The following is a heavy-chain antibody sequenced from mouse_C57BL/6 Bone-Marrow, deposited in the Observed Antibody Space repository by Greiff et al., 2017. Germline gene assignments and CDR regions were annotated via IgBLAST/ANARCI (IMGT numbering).Heavy chain of an antibody. V-gene: IGHV1-55*01. D-gene: IGHD2-1*01. J-gene: IGHJ3*01. CDR1: GYTFTSDW. CDR2: IYPGSGST. Sequence: VQLQQPGAELVKPGASVKMSCKASGYTFTSDWITWVKQRPVQGLEWVGDIYPGSGSTNYNEKFKSKATLTVDTSSSTAYMQLSSLTSEDSAVYYCARGVYYGNYVWFAYWGQGTLVTVSA. CDR3: ARGVYYGNYVWFAY.